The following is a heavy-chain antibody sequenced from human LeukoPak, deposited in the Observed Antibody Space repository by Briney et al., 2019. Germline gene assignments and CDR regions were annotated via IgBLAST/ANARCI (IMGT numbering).Heavy chain of an antibody. J-gene: IGHJ3*02. D-gene: IGHD3-22*01. CDR1: GGSISSGGYS. CDR3: ARMHLNYYDSSGYFEDAFDI. V-gene: IGHV4-30-2*01. CDR2: IYHSGST. Sequence: PSETLSLTCAVSGGSISSGGYSWSWIRQPPGKGLEWIGYIYHSGSTYYNPSLKSRVTISGDTSKNQFSLKLSSVTAADTAVYSCARMHLNYYDSSGYFEDAFDIWGQGTMVTVSS.